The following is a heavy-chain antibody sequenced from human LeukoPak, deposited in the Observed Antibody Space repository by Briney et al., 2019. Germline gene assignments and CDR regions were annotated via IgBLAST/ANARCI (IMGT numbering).Heavy chain of an antibody. CDR1: GYTFTSYG. CDR2: ISGYNGYT. D-gene: IGHD3-22*01. CDR3: ARDEARYSSGYYPNWFDP. V-gene: IGHV1-18*01. J-gene: IGHJ5*02. Sequence: ASVKVSCKASGYTFTSYGISWARQAPGQGLEWMGWISGYNGYTHYAHNLQGRVTMTTDTSTSTAYMELRSLRSDDTAVYYCARDEARYSSGYYPNWFDPWGQGTLVTVSS.